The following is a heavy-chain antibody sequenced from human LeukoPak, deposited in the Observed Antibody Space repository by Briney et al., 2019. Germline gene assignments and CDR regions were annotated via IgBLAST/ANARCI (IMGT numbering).Heavy chain of an antibody. CDR2: ISSSSSYI. D-gene: IGHD3-10*01. CDR1: GFTFSSYS. CDR3: ARVYDGRKVRGVHWYFDL. V-gene: IGHV3-21*01. Sequence: GGSLRLSCAASGFTFSSYSMNWVRQAPGKGLEWVSSISSSSSYIYYADSVKGRFTISRDNAKNSLYLQMNSLRAEDTAVYYCARVYDGRKVRGVHWYFDLWGRGTLVTVSS. J-gene: IGHJ2*01.